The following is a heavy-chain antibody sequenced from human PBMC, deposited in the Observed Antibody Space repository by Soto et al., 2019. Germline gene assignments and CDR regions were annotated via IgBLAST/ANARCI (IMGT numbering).Heavy chain of an antibody. CDR2: ISYDGSNK. CDR3: ANGVPSIVATIEYFQH. CDR1: GFTFSSYG. D-gene: IGHD5-12*01. V-gene: IGHV3-30*18. J-gene: IGHJ1*01. Sequence: GGSLRLSCAASGFTFSSYGMHWVRQAPGKGLEWVAVISYDGSNKYYAESVKGRFTISRDNSKNTLYRQMNSLRAENTAVYSCANGVPSIVATIEYFQHWCQGTLVTVSS.